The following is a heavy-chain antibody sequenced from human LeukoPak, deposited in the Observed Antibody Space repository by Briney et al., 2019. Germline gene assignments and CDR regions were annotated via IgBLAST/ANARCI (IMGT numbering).Heavy chain of an antibody. D-gene: IGHD5-12*01. CDR1: GYTFTSYD. Sequence: ASVKVSCKASGYTFTSYDINWVRQATGQGLEWMGWMNPNSGNTGYAQKFQGRVTMTRNTSISTAYIELSSLRSEDTAVYYCARGFRDSGYDSDYWGQGTLVTVSS. V-gene: IGHV1-8*02. J-gene: IGHJ4*02. CDR3: ARGFRDSGYDSDY. CDR2: MNPNSGNT.